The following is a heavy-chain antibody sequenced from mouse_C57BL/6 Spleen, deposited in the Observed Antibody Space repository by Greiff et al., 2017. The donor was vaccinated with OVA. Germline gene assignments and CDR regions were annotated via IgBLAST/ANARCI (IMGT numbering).Heavy chain of an antibody. CDR3: ARGEKGYSNLFAY. V-gene: IGHV5-16*01. CDR2: INYDGSST. D-gene: IGHD2-5*01. CDR1: GFTFSDYY. Sequence: EVHLVESEGGLVQPGSSMKLSCTASGFTFSDYYMAWVRQVPEKGLEWVANINYDGSSTYYLDSLKSRFIISRDNAKNILYLQMSSLKSEDTATYYCARGEKGYSNLFAYWGQGTLVTVSA. J-gene: IGHJ3*01.